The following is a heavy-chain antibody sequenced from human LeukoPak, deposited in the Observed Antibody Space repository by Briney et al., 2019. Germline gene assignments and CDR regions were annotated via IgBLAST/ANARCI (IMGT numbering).Heavy chain of an antibody. CDR1: GFTFNIYA. Sequence: GGSLRLSCAASGFTFNIYAMSWVRQAPGKGLGWVSAVSSIGNGAYYADSVMGRFTISRDNSKNTLYLQMNNLRAEDTAVYYCAKVANRGDILTGYFALDYWGQGTLVTVSS. D-gene: IGHD3-9*01. CDR3: AKVANRGDILTGYFALDY. CDR2: VSSIGNGA. V-gene: IGHV3-23*01. J-gene: IGHJ4*02.